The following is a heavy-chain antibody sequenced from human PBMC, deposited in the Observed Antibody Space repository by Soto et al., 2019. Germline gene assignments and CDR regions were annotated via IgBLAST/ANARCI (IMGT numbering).Heavy chain of an antibody. J-gene: IGHJ4*02. CDR3: AKSPNFYCSSPNCYTYYFDH. V-gene: IGHV3-30*18. CDR2: ISYDGSEK. Sequence: PGGSLRLSCAASGFTFNIYGMHWVRQAPGKGLEWVAVISYDGSEKYYVDSVKGRFTISKDNSKNTLYLQMNSLRPEDTAVYYCAKSPNFYCSSPNCYTYYFDHWGQGTRVTVSS. D-gene: IGHD2-2*02. CDR1: GFTFNIYG.